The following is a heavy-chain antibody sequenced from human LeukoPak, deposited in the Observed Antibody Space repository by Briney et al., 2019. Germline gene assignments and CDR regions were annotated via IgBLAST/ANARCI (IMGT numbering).Heavy chain of an antibody. CDR3: ARLESAYYPQYYFDY. CDR2: IYPGDSDT. D-gene: IGHD3-10*01. V-gene: IGHV5-51*01. CDR1: GYSFTSYW. Sequence: GESLKISCKGSGYSFTSYWIGWVRQMPGKGLEWMGIIYPGDSDTRYSPSFQGQVTISADKSISTAYLQWSSLKASDTAMYYCARLESAYYPQYYFDYWGQGTLVTVSS. J-gene: IGHJ4*02.